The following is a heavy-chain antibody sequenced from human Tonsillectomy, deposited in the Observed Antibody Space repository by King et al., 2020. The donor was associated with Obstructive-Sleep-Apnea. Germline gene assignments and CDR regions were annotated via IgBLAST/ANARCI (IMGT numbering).Heavy chain of an antibody. J-gene: IGHJ4*02. CDR3: ARQPGIDSSGWYWEDY. Sequence: VQLVESGAEVKKPGESLRISCKGFGYSFTKYWISWVRQMPGKGLEWRGRTNPRDSNIHYSPSFQGHVTISADESITTAYLQWSSLKASDTAIYYCARQPGIDSSGWYWEDYWGQGTLVTVSS. V-gene: IGHV5-10-1*03. CDR1: GYSFTKYW. CDR2: TNPRDSNI. D-gene: IGHD6-19*01.